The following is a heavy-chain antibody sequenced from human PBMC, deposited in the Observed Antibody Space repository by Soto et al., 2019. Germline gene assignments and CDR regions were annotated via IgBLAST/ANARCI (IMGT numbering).Heavy chain of an antibody. CDR2: IHYSGNT. CDR3: ASVVVTGIVGFDY. J-gene: IGHJ4*02. Sequence: LSLTCTVSGCSSSSAGYYWSWIRQHPGKGLEWIGYIHYSGNTDYNPSLKSRVTISVDTSKNQLSLKLNSVTAADTAVYYCASVVVTGIVGFDYWGQGTLVTVS. V-gene: IGHV4-31*03. D-gene: IGHD2-21*02. CDR1: GCSSSSAGYY.